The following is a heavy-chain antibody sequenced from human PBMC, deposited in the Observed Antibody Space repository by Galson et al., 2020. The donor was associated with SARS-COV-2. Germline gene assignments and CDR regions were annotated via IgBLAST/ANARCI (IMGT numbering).Heavy chain of an antibody. J-gene: IGHJ4*02. CDR1: GGSFKGFY. CDR3: ATSPLRDYVWNDY. Sequence: SETLSLTCAVYGGSFKGFYWSWIRQPPGKGLEWIGEIHHSGTTNYNPSLKSRVTISVDTSKNQFSLKLTSVTAADTAVYYCATSPLRDYVWNDYWGQGTLVTVSS. CDR2: IHHSGTT. D-gene: IGHD3-16*01. V-gene: IGHV4-34*01.